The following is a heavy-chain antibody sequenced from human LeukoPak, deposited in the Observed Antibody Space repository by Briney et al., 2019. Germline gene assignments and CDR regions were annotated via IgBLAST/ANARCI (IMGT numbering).Heavy chain of an antibody. CDR1: GFTFSSYA. J-gene: IGHJ6*03. V-gene: IGHV3-30*04. Sequence: QPGGSLRLSCAASGFTFSSYAMHWVRQAPGKGLEWVAVISYDGSNKYYADSVKGRFTISRDNSKNTLYLQMNSLRAEDTAVYYCARYVTCSGVSCYKYYYYYMDVWGKGTTVIVSS. D-gene: IGHD2-15*01. CDR3: ARYVTCSGVSCYKYYYYYMDV. CDR2: ISYDGSNK.